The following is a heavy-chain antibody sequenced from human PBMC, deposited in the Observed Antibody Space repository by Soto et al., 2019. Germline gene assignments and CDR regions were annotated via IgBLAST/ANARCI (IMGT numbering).Heavy chain of an antibody. Sequence: QVQLGESGGGVVQPGRSLRLSCAASGFTFSSYGMHWVRQAPGKGLEWVAVISYDGSNKYYADSVKGRFTISRDNSKNTLYLQMNSLRAEDTAVYYCAKWVQAGYSSSWYGFVDYWGQGTLVTVSS. J-gene: IGHJ4*02. CDR1: GFTFSSYG. CDR3: AKWVQAGYSSSWYGFVDY. D-gene: IGHD6-13*01. CDR2: ISYDGSNK. V-gene: IGHV3-30*18.